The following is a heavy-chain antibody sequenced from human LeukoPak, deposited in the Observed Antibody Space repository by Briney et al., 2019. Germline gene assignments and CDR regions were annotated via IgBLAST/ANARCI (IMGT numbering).Heavy chain of an antibody. D-gene: IGHD5-18*01. V-gene: IGHV3-9*01. CDR3: AKDTGYSYAQAFDY. J-gene: IGHJ4*02. CDR2: ISWNSGSI. CDR1: GFTFDDYA. Sequence: GGSLRLSCAASGFTFDDYAMHWVRQAPGKGLEWVSGISWNSGSIGYADSVKGRFTIFRDNAKNSLYLQMNSLRAEDTALYYCAKDTGYSYAQAFDYWGQGTLVTVSS.